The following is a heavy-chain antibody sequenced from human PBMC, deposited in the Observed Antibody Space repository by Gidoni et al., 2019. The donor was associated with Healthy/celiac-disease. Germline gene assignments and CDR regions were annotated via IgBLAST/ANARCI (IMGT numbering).Heavy chain of an antibody. J-gene: IGHJ2*01. CDR1: GGSISSGSYY. V-gene: IGHV4-61*02. CDR3: ARDGRTARGWYFDL. CDR2: NYTSVST. D-gene: IGHD6-6*01. Sequence: QVQLQESGPGMVKPSQTLSLTCTVSGGSISSGSYYWSWIRQPAGKGLEWIGRNYTSVSTNYNPSLESRVTISVDTSKNQFSLKLSSVTAADTAVYYCARDGRTARGWYFDLWGRGTLVTVSS.